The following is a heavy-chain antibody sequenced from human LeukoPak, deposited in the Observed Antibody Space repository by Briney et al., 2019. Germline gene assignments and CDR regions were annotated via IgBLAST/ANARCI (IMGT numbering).Heavy chain of an antibody. CDR2: IHSGGST. V-gene: IGHV4-31*03. CDR3: AKVNRGDLDS. Sequence: KASETPSLTCTVSGDSIISGNYYWTWIRQHPGKGLEWVGYIHSGGSTWYNASLKSRVILSVSTSKNQFSLKMNSVTAADTAVYYCAKVNRGDLDSWGQGTLVTVSS. CDR1: GDSIISGNYY. J-gene: IGHJ4*02.